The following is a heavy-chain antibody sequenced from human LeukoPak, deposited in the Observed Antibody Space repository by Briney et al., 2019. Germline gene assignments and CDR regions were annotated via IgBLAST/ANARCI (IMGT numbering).Heavy chain of an antibody. CDR2: IRYDGSNK. Sequence: PGGSLRLSCAASGFTFSSYGMHWVRQAPGKGLEWVAFIRYDGSNKYYADSVKGRFTISRDNSKNTLYLQMNSLRAEDTAVYYCAKKEGVGIAAAGTHYWGQGTLVTVSS. J-gene: IGHJ4*02. V-gene: IGHV3-30*02. CDR3: AKKEGVGIAAAGTHY. CDR1: GFTFSSYG. D-gene: IGHD6-13*01.